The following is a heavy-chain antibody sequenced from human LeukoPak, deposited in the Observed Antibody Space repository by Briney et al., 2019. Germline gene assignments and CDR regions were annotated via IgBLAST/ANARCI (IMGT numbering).Heavy chain of an antibody. V-gene: IGHV4-59*01. Sequence: SETLSLTCTVSGGSISSYYWSWIRQPPGKGLEWIGCIYYSGSTNYNPSLKSRVTISVDTSKNQFSLKLSSVTAADTAVYYCARSLRNSSGWFDYWGQGTLVTVSS. D-gene: IGHD6-19*01. CDR3: ARSLRNSSGWFDY. CDR1: GGSISSYY. J-gene: IGHJ4*02. CDR2: IYYSGST.